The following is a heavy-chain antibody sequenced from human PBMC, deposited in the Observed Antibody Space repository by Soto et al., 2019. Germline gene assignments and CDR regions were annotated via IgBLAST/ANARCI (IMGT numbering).Heavy chain of an antibody. CDR2: ISYDGSNK. CDR1: GFTFSSYG. J-gene: IGHJ6*02. Sequence: PGGSLRLSCAASGFTFSSYGMHWVRQAPGKGLEWVAVISYDGSNKYYADSVKGRFTISRDSSKNTLYLQMNSLRAEDTAVYYCAKATPTHYYGMDVWGPGTTVTVSS. V-gene: IGHV3-30*18. CDR3: AKATPTHYYGMDV.